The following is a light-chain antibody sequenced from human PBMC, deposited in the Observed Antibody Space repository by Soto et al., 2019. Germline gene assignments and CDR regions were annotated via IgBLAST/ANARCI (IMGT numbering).Light chain of an antibody. CDR3: QQLNSYPRT. CDR2: AAS. Sequence: IQLTQSPSSLSASVGDRVTITCRASQGISSYLAWYQQKPGKAPKLLIYAASTLQSGVPPRFSGSGSGTDFTLTISSLQPEDFATYYRQQLNSYPRTFGQGTKVGIK. CDR1: QGISSY. V-gene: IGKV1-9*01. J-gene: IGKJ1*01.